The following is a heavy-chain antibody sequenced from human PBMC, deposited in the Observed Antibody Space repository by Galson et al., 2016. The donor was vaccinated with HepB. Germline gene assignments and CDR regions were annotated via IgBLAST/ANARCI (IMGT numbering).Heavy chain of an antibody. J-gene: IGHJ4*02. D-gene: IGHD5-24*01. Sequence: SLRLSCAASGFIFSDYYMNWIRQAPGKGLEWGSYTPGSGSYEYSADSVRGRFAISRDNARNAVFLQMNSLRAEDTAVYYCVRAAYKNGYRYFDQWGQGTLVTVSS. V-gene: IGHV3-11*04. CDR2: TPGSGSYE. CDR3: VRAAYKNGYRYFDQ. CDR1: GFIFSDYY.